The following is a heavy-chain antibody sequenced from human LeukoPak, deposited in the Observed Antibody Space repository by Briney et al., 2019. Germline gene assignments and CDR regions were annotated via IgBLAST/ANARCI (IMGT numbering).Heavy chain of an antibody. D-gene: IGHD3-22*01. CDR2: VITIFGTA. CDR3: ARSFDSSGYYYVNWFDP. CDR1: VGTFSSST. Sequence: SVKVSSTASVGTFSSSTISRVREAPGQRVECMGEVITIFGTANSAQKFKCRVTISTDESTSTAYMELSSLRSEDTAVYYCARSFDSSGYYYVNWFDPWGQGTLVTVSS. V-gene: IGHV1-69*05. J-gene: IGHJ5*02.